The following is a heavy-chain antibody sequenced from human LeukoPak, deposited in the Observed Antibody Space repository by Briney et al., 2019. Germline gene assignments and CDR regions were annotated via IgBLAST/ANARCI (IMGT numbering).Heavy chain of an antibody. CDR1: GFTFSSYE. CDR2: ISSSSSHI. D-gene: IGHD3-22*01. CDR3: VRDLYRIVVVPHYFDY. Sequence: GSLRLSCAASGFTFSSYEMNWVRQAPGKGLEWVSYISSSSSHIYYADAVTGRFTVSRDNAKNSLYLQMNSLRAEDTAVYYCVRDLYRIVVVPHYFDYWGQGTLVTVSS. J-gene: IGHJ4*02. V-gene: IGHV3-21*05.